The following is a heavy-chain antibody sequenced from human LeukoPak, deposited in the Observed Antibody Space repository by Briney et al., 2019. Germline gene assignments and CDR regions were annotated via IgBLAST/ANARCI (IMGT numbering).Heavy chain of an antibody. J-gene: IGHJ4*02. Sequence: GGSLRLSCAASGFTVSSNYMSWVRQAPGKGLEWVSVIYSGGSTYYADSVKGRFTISRDNSKNTLYLQMNSLRAEDTAVYYCARGGNSSPYYLDYWGQGTLVTVSS. V-gene: IGHV3-53*01. CDR1: GFTVSSNY. CDR3: ARGGNSSPYYLDY. D-gene: IGHD6-13*01. CDR2: IYSGGST.